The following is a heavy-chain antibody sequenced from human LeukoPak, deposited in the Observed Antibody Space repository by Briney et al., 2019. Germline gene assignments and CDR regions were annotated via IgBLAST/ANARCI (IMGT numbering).Heavy chain of an antibody. CDR1: GFTFTSYD. CDR2: MNPNSGNT. V-gene: IGHV1-8*01. J-gene: IGHJ4*02. Sequence: ASVKVSCKASGFTFTSYDITWVRQATGQGLEWMGWMNPNSGNTGYAQKFQGRVTMTRNTSISTAYMELSSLRSEDTAVYYCAREGYCSGGSCYGGFDYWGQRTLVTVSS. D-gene: IGHD2-15*01. CDR3: AREGYCSGGSCYGGFDY.